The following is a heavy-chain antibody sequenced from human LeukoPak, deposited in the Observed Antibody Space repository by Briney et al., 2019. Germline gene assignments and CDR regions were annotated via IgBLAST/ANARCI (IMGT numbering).Heavy chain of an antibody. Sequence: PGGSLTLSCAASGLHFSGTAMSWVRQAPGKGLEWVSAISHDGMNAYYADSVKGRFTISRDNSKKTVSLEMSSLTAADTGVYYCAKDGAQYSSGPECDPRGQGALVTVST. D-gene: IGHD6-19*01. CDR1: GLHFSGTA. V-gene: IGHV3-23*01. CDR2: ISHDGMNA. CDR3: AKDGAQYSSGPECDP. J-gene: IGHJ5*02.